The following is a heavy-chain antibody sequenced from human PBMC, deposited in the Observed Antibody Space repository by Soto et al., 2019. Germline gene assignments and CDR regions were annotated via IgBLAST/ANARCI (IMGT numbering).Heavy chain of an antibody. V-gene: IGHV1-69*13. Sequence: SVKVSCKASGGTFSSYAISWVRQAPGQGLEWMGGIIPIFGTANYAQKFQGRVTITADESTSTAYMELSSLRSEDTAVYYCARVYYDILTGLDPWGQGTLVTVSS. J-gene: IGHJ5*02. CDR2: IIPIFGTA. D-gene: IGHD3-9*01. CDR3: ARVYYDILTGLDP. CDR1: GGTFSSYA.